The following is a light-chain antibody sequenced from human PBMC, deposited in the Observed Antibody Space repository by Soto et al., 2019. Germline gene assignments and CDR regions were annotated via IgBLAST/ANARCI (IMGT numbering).Light chain of an antibody. CDR3: QQYKSYSPT. Sequence: DIQMTHSPSTLSASVGDRVTITCRASQSVNRWLAWYQQKPGKAPKLLIYDAYSLESGVPSRFSGSGSETEFTLTISSLQPEDAAIYYCQQYKSYSPTFGQGTKVDIK. CDR2: DAY. CDR1: QSVNRW. J-gene: IGKJ1*01. V-gene: IGKV1-5*01.